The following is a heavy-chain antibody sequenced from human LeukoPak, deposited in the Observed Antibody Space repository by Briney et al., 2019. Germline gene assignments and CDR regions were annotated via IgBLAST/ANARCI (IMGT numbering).Heavy chain of an antibody. V-gene: IGHV3-74*03. CDR1: GFSFSTTW. CDR3: ATYRQVLLPFES. Sequence: GGSLRLSCAASGFSFSTTWMHWVRQPPGQGLVWVARITSDGTIISYAESVKGRFTISRDNAKNTLYLQMNSLRVDDTAVYYCATYRQVLLPFESWGQGTLVTVSS. J-gene: IGHJ4*02. D-gene: IGHD2-8*02. CDR2: ITSDGTII.